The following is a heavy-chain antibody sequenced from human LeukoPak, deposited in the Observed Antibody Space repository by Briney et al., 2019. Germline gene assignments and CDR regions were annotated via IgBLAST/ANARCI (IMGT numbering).Heavy chain of an antibody. CDR3: ARDPPGRGIAAAALNWFDP. Sequence: ASVKVSCKASGYTFTSYYMHWVRQAPGQGLEWMGIINPSGGSTSYAQKFQGRVTMTRDTSTSTVYMELSSLRSEDTAVYYCARDPPGRGIAAAALNWFDPWGQGTLVTVSS. J-gene: IGHJ5*02. CDR1: GYTFTSYY. D-gene: IGHD6-13*01. V-gene: IGHV1-46*01. CDR2: INPSGGST.